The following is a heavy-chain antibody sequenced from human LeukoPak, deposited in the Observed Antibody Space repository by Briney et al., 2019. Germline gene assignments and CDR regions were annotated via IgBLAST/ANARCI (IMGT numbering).Heavy chain of an antibody. Sequence: TSETLSLTRTVSGGSISSRSYYWGWIRQPPGTGQEWIGSIYYSGSTYYNPSLKSRVTISVDTSKNQFSLKLSSVTAADTAVYYCARQYYYYYMDVWGKGTTVTISS. CDR1: GGSISSRSYY. CDR2: IYYSGST. J-gene: IGHJ6*03. CDR3: ARQYYYYYMDV. V-gene: IGHV4-39*01.